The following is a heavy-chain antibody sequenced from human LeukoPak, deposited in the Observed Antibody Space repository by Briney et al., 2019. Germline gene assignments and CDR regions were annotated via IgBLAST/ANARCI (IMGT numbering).Heavy chain of an antibody. CDR1: GVTFTSYS. Sequence: ASVKVSCKASGVTFTSYSFIGVGQAPGQGVEWMGGVIPIFATSNYAQKFQDRVTITADISTSTAYMELSSLRSEDTAVYYCASRGFGFGFTGGYFDYWGQGTLVTVSS. D-gene: IGHD3-16*01. J-gene: IGHJ4*02. CDR2: VIPIFATS. CDR3: ASRGFGFGFTGGYFDY. V-gene: IGHV1-69*06.